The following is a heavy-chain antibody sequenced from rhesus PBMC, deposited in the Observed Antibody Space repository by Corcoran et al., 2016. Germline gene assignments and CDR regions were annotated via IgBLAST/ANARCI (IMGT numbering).Heavy chain of an antibody. D-gene: IGHD3-28*01. CDR1: GGSISRNY. CDR3: AGVISLSFDY. CDR2: ISGSGGST. V-gene: IGHV4-173*01. Sequence: QLQLQESGPGLVKPSETLSLTCAVPGGSISRNYWNCLRQPPGKGLEWIGHISGSGGSTDYNPSLKSRVTFSTDTSKNQFSLKLSSVTAADTAVYYCAGVISLSFDYWGQGVLVTVSS. J-gene: IGHJ4*01.